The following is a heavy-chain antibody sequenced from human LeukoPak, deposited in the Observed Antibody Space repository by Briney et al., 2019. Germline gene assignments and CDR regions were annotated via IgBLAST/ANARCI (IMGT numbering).Heavy chain of an antibody. V-gene: IGHV3-23*01. Sequence: GGSLRLSCAASGFSVTNNYMSWVRQAPGKGLEWVSAISGSGGSTYYADSVKGRFTISRDNSKNTLYLQMNSLRAEDTAVYYCAKDMVDTATPGAFDIWGQGTMVTVSS. CDR3: AKDMVDTATPGAFDI. CDR2: ISGSGGST. D-gene: IGHD5-18*01. J-gene: IGHJ3*02. CDR1: GFSVTNNY.